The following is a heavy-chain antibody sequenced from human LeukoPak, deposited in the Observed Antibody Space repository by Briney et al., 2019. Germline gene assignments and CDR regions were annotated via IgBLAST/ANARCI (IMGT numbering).Heavy chain of an antibody. CDR2: INTNTGNP. V-gene: IGHV7-4-1*02. CDR1: GYIFTTYA. Sequence: GASVKVSCKAPGYIFTTYAVNWVRQAPGQGLEWVGWINTNTGNPTYGQGFTGRFVFSLDTSVSTAYLQISSLKAEDTAIYYCARVNVDSAMGIYYYYGMDVWGQGTTVTVSS. J-gene: IGHJ6*02. D-gene: IGHD5-18*01. CDR3: ARVNVDSAMGIYYYYGMDV.